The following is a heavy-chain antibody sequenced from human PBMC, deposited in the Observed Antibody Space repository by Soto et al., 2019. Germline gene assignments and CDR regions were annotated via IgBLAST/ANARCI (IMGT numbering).Heavy chain of an antibody. J-gene: IGHJ4*02. CDR3: ARCYYDNTEYYFRGLDY. V-gene: IGHV4-61*01. CDR2: IYYSGST. Sequence: SETLSLTCTVSGGPVSSGNYYWNWIRQPPGKGLEWIGYIYYSGSTNYNPSLKSRVTISVDTSKDQFSLKLSSVTAADTAVYYCARCYYDNTEYYFRGLDYWGQGTLVT. D-gene: IGHD3-22*01. CDR1: GGPVSSGNYY.